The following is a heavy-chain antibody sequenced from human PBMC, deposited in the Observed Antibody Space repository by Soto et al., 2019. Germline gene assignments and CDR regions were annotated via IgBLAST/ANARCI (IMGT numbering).Heavy chain of an antibody. Sequence: EVQLVESGGALVQPGGSLRLSCGASGFTFSRNSIDWVRQAPGKGLEWISHISSSSSGTYYADSVKGRFTISRDDAKNSVYLQMNSLRAEDTAVYYCERYHAPPDYWGQGILVTVSS. CDR2: ISSSSSGT. CDR1: GFTFSRNS. J-gene: IGHJ4*02. CDR3: ERYHAPPDY. V-gene: IGHV3-48*01.